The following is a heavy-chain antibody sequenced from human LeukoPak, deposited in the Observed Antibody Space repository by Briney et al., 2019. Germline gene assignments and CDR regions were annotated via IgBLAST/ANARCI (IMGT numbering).Heavy chain of an antibody. V-gene: IGHV1-18*01. Sequence: ASVKVSCKASGYTFNTYGIRWVRQAPGQRLEWMGWIGTENAYTIYAEKFQGRVTLTTDTSTTTVHMELRSLRSDDTAVYYCARDRERGFDYWGQGSLVTVSS. CDR1: GYTFNTYG. CDR3: ARDRERGFDY. CDR2: IGTENAYT. D-gene: IGHD5-24*01. J-gene: IGHJ4*02.